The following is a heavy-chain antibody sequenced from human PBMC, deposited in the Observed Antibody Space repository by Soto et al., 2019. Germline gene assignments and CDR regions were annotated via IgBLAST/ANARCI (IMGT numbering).Heavy chain of an antibody. CDR1: GFTFSSYW. CDR3: ARVKGQVLIVFDI. V-gene: IGHV3-74*01. D-gene: IGHD2-21*01. Sequence: EVQLVESGGGLVQPGESLRLSCAASGFTFSSYWMHWVRQAPGKGLVLVSRINGDGSSTSYADSVKGRFTISRDNAKNTLYLQMNSRRAEYTAMYYCARVKGQVLIVFDIWGQGTMVTVSS. CDR2: INGDGSST. J-gene: IGHJ3*02.